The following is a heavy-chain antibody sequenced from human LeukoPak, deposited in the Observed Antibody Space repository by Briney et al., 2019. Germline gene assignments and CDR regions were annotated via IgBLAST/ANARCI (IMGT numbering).Heavy chain of an antibody. Sequence: GGSLRLSCAASGFTFSSYWMHWVRQPPGKGLEWVSSIFPSGGEIHYADSVRGRFTISRDNSKSTLSLQMNSLRAEDTAIYYCATYRQVLLPFESWGQGTLVTVSS. CDR1: GFTFSSYW. CDR3: ATYRQVLLPFES. V-gene: IGHV3-23*01. J-gene: IGHJ4*02. CDR2: IFPSGGEI. D-gene: IGHD2-8*02.